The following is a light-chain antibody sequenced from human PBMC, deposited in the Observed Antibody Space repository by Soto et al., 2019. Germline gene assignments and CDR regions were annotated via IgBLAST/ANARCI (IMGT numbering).Light chain of an antibody. CDR1: SSNIASNT. Sequence: QSVLTQPPSASGTPGQRVTISCSGSSSNIASNTVNWYQQLPGTAPKLLIYSNNQRPSGVPDRFSGSKSGTSASLAISGLQSEDEADYYCAAWDDSLKSVVFGGGTKLTVL. CDR2: SNN. CDR3: AAWDDSLKSVV. J-gene: IGLJ2*01. V-gene: IGLV1-44*01.